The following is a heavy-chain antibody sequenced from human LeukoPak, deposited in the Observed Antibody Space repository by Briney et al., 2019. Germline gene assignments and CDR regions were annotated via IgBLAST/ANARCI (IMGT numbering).Heavy chain of an antibody. V-gene: IGHV3-9*03. CDR2: ISWNGGTI. CDR3: AKGPTYSSSSLFDY. J-gene: IGHJ4*02. Sequence: GISWNGGTIDYADSVKGRFTISRDNAKNSLYLQMNSLRPEDMALYYCAKGPTYSSSSLFDYWGQGILVAVSS. D-gene: IGHD6-6*01.